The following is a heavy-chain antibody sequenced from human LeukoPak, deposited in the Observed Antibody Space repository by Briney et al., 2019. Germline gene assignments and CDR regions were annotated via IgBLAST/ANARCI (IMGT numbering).Heavy chain of an antibody. Sequence: PGGSLRLSCAASGFTFSSYEMNWVRQAPGKGLEWVSYISSSGSTIYYADSVKGRFTISRDNSKNSLYLQMNSLRAEDTALYYCAKEGSGYCTNGVCYRSLGGNYYMDVWGKGTTVTVSS. D-gene: IGHD2-8*01. CDR3: AKEGSGYCTNGVCYRSLGGNYYMDV. CDR2: ISSSGSTI. J-gene: IGHJ6*03. V-gene: IGHV3-48*03. CDR1: GFTFSSYE.